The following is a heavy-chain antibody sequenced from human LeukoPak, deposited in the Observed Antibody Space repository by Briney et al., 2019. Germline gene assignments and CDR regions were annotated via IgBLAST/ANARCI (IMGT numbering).Heavy chain of an antibody. Sequence: GGSLRLSCAASGFTFSSNGMHWVRQAPGKGLEWVTFIQYDGSKKYYADSVKGRFTISRDNSKNTLYLEMNSLRAEDTAVYYCAKDIGSYYDYWGQGILVTVSS. CDR1: GFTFSSNG. V-gene: IGHV3-30*02. CDR2: IQYDGSKK. J-gene: IGHJ4*02. D-gene: IGHD3-10*01. CDR3: AKDIGSYYDY.